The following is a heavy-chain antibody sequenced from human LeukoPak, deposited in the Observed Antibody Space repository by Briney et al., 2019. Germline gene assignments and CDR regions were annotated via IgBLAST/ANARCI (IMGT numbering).Heavy chain of an antibody. Sequence: GGSLRLSCAASGFTFSSYAMSWVRQAPGKGLEWVSAISGSGGSTYYADSVKGRFTISRDNSKNTLYLQINSLRAEDTAVYYCAKDHHSSSWYEEYYFDYWGQGTLVTVSS. D-gene: IGHD6-13*01. CDR1: GFTFSSYA. J-gene: IGHJ4*02. V-gene: IGHV3-23*01. CDR3: AKDHHSSSWYEEYYFDY. CDR2: ISGSGGST.